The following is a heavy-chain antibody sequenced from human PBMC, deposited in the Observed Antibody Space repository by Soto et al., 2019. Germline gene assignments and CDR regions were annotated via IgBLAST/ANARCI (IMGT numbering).Heavy chain of an antibody. CDR3: ARDNGYSYGYTLDH. Sequence: SETLSLTCTVSGGSISSYYWSWIRQPPGKGLEWIGYIYYSGSTNYNPSLKSRVTISVDTSKNQLSLKLSSVTAADTAVYYCARDNGYSYGYTLDHWGQGTRVTVS. D-gene: IGHD5-18*01. V-gene: IGHV4-59*01. CDR1: GGSISSYY. CDR2: IYYSGST. J-gene: IGHJ4*02.